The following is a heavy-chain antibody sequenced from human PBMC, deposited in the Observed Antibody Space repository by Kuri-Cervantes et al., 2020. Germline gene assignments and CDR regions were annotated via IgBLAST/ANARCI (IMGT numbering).Heavy chain of an antibody. J-gene: IGHJ4*02. CDR2: INHSGST. V-gene: IGHV4-34*01. CDR1: GGSFSDYS. Sequence: SETLSLTCAVYGGSFSDYSWSWIRQPPGKGLEWIGEINHSGSTNYNPSLKSRLTISVDTSKNQFSLKLSSVTAADTAVYYCARGGGNSPFDYWGQGTLVTVSS. D-gene: IGHD4-23*01. CDR3: ARGGGNSPFDY.